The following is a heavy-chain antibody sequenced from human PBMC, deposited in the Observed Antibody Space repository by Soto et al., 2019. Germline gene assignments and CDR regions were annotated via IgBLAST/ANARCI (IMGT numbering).Heavy chain of an antibody. CDR2: ISHTGST. Sequence: QLQLQESGSGLVKPSQTLSLTCAVSGGSITSGNSYSWSWIRQPPGKGLEWIGSISHTGSTAYNPSLKSRLTMSVDKSKNQFSLRLSSVTAADMAVYYCARAVAPYFGTWFDPWGQVILVTVAS. J-gene: IGHJ5*02. CDR1: GGSITSGNSYS. CDR3: ARAVAPYFGTWFDP. D-gene: IGHD3-10*01. V-gene: IGHV4-30-2*01.